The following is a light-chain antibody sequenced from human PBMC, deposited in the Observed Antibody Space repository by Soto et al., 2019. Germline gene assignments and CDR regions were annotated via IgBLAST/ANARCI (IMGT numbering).Light chain of an antibody. V-gene: IGKV1-8*01. CDR1: QGISSY. J-gene: IGKJ1*01. Sequence: AIRMTQSPSSLSASTGDRVTITCRASQGISSYLAWYQQKPGKAPKLLIYAASTLQSGVPSRFSGSGSGTDFTLTIRCLQSEDFATYYCQHYNSYSEAFGQGTKVELK. CDR3: QHYNSYSEA. CDR2: AAS.